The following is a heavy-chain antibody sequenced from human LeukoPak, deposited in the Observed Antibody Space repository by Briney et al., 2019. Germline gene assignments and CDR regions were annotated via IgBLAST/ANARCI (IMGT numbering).Heavy chain of an antibody. J-gene: IGHJ4*02. Sequence: GGSLRLSCAASGFTFSSYAMYWVRQAPGKGLEWVSGVFGSGGSTHYADSVKGRFTISRDNSKNSVYLQMNSLRAEDTAVYYCAKTTTGYSSGRFPGWPVDYWGQGTLVTVSS. CDR2: VFGSGGST. CDR1: GFTFSSYA. D-gene: IGHD6-19*01. V-gene: IGHV3-23*01. CDR3: AKTTTGYSSGRFPGWPVDY.